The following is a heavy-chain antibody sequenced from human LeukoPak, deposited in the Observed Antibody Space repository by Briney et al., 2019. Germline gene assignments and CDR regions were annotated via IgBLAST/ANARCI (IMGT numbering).Heavy chain of an antibody. V-gene: IGHV1-69*10. CDR1: GGTFNSYG. Sequence: EASVKVSCKASGGTFNSYGIIWVRQAPGQGLEWMGGIIPILGTANYAQKFQGRVTISADKFTSTAYMELSSLRSEDTAVYYCGRGARPPHYYYYMDVWGKGTTVTVSS. CDR2: IIPILGTA. D-gene: IGHD5-12*01. J-gene: IGHJ6*03. CDR3: GRGARPPHYYYYMDV.